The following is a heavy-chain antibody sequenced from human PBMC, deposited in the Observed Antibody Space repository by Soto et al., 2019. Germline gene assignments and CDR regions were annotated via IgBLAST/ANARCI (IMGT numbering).Heavy chain of an antibody. J-gene: IGHJ3*02. CDR2: ISYSGST. CDR3: ASSAQWIAFDI. Sequence: QVQLQESGPGLVKPSETLSLNCTVAGGSISSVHYYWSWIRQHPGKGLEWIGYISYSGSTFYNPSRKCRLTVSVDTSQNRVSLKLTSLTAADTAASYCASSAQWIAFDIWGQGTMVIVSS. V-gene: IGHV4-31*03. CDR1: GGSISSVHYY. D-gene: IGHD2-2*03.